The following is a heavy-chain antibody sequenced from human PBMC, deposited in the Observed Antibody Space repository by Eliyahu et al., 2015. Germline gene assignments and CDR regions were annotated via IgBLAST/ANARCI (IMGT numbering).Heavy chain of an antibody. D-gene: IGHD6-19*01. CDR1: GYXXXXFC. Sequence: EVLLVQSGAEIKEPGESXKISCXASGYXXXXFCIGWVRQMPGEGLEWMGLICPRDSSIKYSPSFQGQVTISIDKSIKTAYVQWRSLQASDSATYYCARHQLSALAVSGLIDFWGQGTLVTVSS. J-gene: IGHJ4*02. V-gene: IGHV5-51*01. CDR2: ICPRDSSI. CDR3: ARHQLSALAVSGLIDF.